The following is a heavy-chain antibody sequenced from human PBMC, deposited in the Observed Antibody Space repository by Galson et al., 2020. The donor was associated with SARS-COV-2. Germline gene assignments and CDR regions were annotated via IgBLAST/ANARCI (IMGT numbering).Heavy chain of an antibody. CDR1: GFIFSTYG. J-gene: IGHJ6*02. D-gene: IGHD6-13*01. CDR3: AKDPPPYSTTNYGMDV. V-gene: IGHV3-30*18. CDR2: ILYDGSNK. Sequence: SCAASGFIFSTYGMHWVRQAPGKGLEWVAVILYDGSNKYYADSVKGRFSISRDNSKNTLYLQMNSLRAEDTAVYYCAKDPPPYSTTNYGMDVWGQGTTVTVSS.